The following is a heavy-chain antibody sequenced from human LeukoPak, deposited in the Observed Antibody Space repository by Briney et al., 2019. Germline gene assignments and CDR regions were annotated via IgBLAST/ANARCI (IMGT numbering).Heavy chain of an antibody. CDR2: INHSGST. Sequence: PWETLSLTCAVYGGSFSGYYWCWIRQPPGKGLEWIGEINHSGSTSYNPSLKSRVTISVDTSKNQFSLKLSSVTAADTALYYCARPPRYSSSWYYSRGHGTPVSVSS. D-gene: IGHD6-13*01. CDR3: ARPPRYSSSWYYS. CDR1: GGSFSGYY. V-gene: IGHV4-34*01. J-gene: IGHJ5*01.